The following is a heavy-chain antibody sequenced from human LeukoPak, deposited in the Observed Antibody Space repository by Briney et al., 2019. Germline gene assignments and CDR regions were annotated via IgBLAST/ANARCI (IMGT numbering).Heavy chain of an antibody. Sequence: GGSLRLSCEGSGFTFINFVMSWVRQVPGKGLEWLSSISGGGTTTFYADSVRGRFTISRDNSKNTLYLQMNSLRAEDTAVYYCARDFPGYCSSTSCYAGFDYWGQGTLVTVSS. V-gene: IGHV3-23*01. CDR1: GFTFINFV. CDR3: ARDFPGYCSSTSCYAGFDY. CDR2: ISGGGTTT. D-gene: IGHD2-2*01. J-gene: IGHJ4*02.